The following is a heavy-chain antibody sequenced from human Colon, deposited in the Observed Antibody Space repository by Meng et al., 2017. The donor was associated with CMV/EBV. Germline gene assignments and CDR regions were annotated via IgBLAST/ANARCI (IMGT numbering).Heavy chain of an antibody. D-gene: IGHD3-3*01. V-gene: IGHV3-15*01. CDR1: GFTFSNAW. J-gene: IGHJ4*02. Sequence: GGSLRLSCAASGFTFSNAWMSWVRQAPGKGLEWVGRIKSKTDGGTTDYAAPGKGRFTISRDDSKDTLYLQMNSLKTEDTAVYYCTTDAVVTYDFWSGLYGARGQGTLVTVSS. CDR2: IKSKTDGGTT. CDR3: TTDAVVTYDFWSGLYGA.